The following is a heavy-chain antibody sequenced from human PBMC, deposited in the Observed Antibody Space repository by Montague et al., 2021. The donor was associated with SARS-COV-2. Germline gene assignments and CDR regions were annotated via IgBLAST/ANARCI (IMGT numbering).Heavy chain of an antibody. J-gene: IGHJ6*02. Sequence: CAISGDSVSSHSATWNWVRQSPSRGLEWLGRTYYRSKWYNDYAVSVRGRVTINPDTSKNQFSLQLNSVTPEDTAIYYCTSGREGNYNGMDVWGQGTTVTVSS. CDR3: TSGREGNYNGMDV. CDR2: TYYRSKWYN. V-gene: IGHV6-1*01. D-gene: IGHD1-1*01. CDR1: GDSVSSHSAT.